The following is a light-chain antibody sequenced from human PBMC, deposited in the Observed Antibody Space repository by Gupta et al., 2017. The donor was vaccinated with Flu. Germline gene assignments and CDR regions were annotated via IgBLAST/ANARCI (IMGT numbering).Light chain of an antibody. Sequence: SSDVGGYHYVSWYQPHPTTALNLIICDVRKRPSGVPDRCSGSKSGNTASLTISGLQAEDEDYYYCCSYAGPYPWVFGGGTKLTVL. CDR3: CSYAGPYPWV. V-gene: IGLV2-11*03. CDR2: DVR. J-gene: IGLJ3*02. CDR1: SSDVGGYHY.